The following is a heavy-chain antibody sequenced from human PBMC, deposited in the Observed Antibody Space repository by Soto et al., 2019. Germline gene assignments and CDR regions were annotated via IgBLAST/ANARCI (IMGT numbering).Heavy chain of an antibody. V-gene: IGHV3-20*04. J-gene: IGHJ5*02. CDR3: ARDRFARGIRGVIPPEWFDP. D-gene: IGHD3-10*01. CDR1: GFPFSSYS. Sequence: GGSLRLSCAASGFPFSSYSMNWVRQAPGRGLEWVSGINWNGGSTSYADSVKGRFTISRDNAKSSLYLQMNSLRAEDTALYYCARDRFARGIRGVIPPEWFDPWGQGTLVTVSS. CDR2: INWNGGST.